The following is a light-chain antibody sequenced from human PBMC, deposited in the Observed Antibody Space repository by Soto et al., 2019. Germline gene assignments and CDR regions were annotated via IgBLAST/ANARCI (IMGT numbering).Light chain of an antibody. V-gene: IGKV1-5*03. CDR1: QSISSW. Sequence: DLQMTQSPSTLSASVGDRVTITCRASQSISSWLAWYQQKPGKAPKVLIYKASSLESGVPSRFSGSGSGTEFTLTISSLQPDDFATYYCLQYKTLWTFGQGTKVEIK. CDR3: LQYKTLWT. J-gene: IGKJ1*01. CDR2: KAS.